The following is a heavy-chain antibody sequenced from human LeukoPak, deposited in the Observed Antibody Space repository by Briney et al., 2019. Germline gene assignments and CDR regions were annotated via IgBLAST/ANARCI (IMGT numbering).Heavy chain of an antibody. CDR2: IHHGGST. CDR3: ARNDHYSADY. V-gene: IGHV4-4*02. Sequence: PSGTLSLTCAVSGYSISSGHWWSWVRQPPGKGLEWIGEIHHGGSTNYNPSLKSRVTISVDKSKNQFSLKLDSVTAADTAVYHCARNDHYSADYWGQGTLVTVSS. D-gene: IGHD1-1*01. CDR1: GYSISSGHW. J-gene: IGHJ4*02.